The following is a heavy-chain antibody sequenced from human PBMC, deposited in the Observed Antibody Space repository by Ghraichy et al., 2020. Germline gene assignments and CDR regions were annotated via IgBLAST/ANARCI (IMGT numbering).Heavy chain of an antibody. Sequence: GGSLRLSCAGSGFTFSSFVMHWVRQAPGRGLEYVSAISSDGRRTYYADSVKGRFTISRDTSKNMLYLQMGSLRPEDTAVYYCARDRNSNYYDYWGQGTQVTVSA. CDR2: ISSDGRRT. D-gene: IGHD2/OR15-2a*01. V-gene: IGHV3-64*02. J-gene: IGHJ4*02. CDR1: GFTFSSFV. CDR3: ARDRNSNYYDY.